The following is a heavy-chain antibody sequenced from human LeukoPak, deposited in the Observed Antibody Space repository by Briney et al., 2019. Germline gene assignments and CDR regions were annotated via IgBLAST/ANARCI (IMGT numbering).Heavy chain of an antibody. CDR1: GFIFSNYG. J-gene: IGHJ2*01. Sequence: PGGSLRLSCAASGFIFSNYGMSWVRQAPGKGLEWVSSISGSGNNAYYADSVKGRFTISRDNSKSSLYLQMNSLRAEDTAVYYCARDGLAAATLHWCFDLWGRGTLVTVSS. CDR2: ISGSGNNA. D-gene: IGHD6-25*01. V-gene: IGHV3-23*01. CDR3: ARDGLAAATLHWCFDL.